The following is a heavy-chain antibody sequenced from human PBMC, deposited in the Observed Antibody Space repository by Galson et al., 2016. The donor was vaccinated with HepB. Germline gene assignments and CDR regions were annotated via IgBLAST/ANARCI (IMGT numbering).Heavy chain of an antibody. D-gene: IGHD2-15*01. V-gene: IGHV3-33*01. J-gene: IGHJ3*02. CDR3: ARDSGYCSGGSCYGDAFDI. CDR1: GFKFSTYG. Sequence: SLRLSCAASGFKFSTYGMHWVRQAPGKGLEWVAVIWYDGGTKYYADSVKGRFTIARDNSKNTLYLQMNSLRAEDTAVYYCARDSGYCSGGSCYGDAFDIWGQGTMVTVSS. CDR2: IWYDGGTK.